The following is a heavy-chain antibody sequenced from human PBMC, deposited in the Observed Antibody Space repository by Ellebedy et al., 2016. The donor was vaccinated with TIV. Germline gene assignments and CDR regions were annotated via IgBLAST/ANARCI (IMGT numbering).Heavy chain of an antibody. CDR3: ATDGSYGDYLSPTHAFVM. Sequence: GGSLRLSCAASGFSFSSYWMTWVRQAPGKGLEWVANIRQDGSEKYYVDSVKGRFTISRDNARNTLYLQMDSLRVGDTAVYYCATDGSYGDYLSPTHAFVMWGQGTMVTVSS. J-gene: IGHJ3*02. D-gene: IGHD4-17*01. V-gene: IGHV3-7*01. CDR1: GFSFSSYW. CDR2: IRQDGSEK.